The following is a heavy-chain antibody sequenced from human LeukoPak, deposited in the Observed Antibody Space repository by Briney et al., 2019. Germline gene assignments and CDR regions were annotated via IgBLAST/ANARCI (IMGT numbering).Heavy chain of an antibody. V-gene: IGHV4-4*07. CDR2: VYTSGST. D-gene: IGHD6-19*01. CDR3: ARERDSSGWYSDWFDP. CDR1: GGSICSYY. Sequence: SETLSLTCTVSGGSICSYYWSWIRQPAGKGLEWIGRVYTSGSTNYNPSLKSRVTMSVDTSKNQFSLKLSSVTAADTAVYYCARERDSSGWYSDWFDPWGQGTLVTVSS. J-gene: IGHJ5*02.